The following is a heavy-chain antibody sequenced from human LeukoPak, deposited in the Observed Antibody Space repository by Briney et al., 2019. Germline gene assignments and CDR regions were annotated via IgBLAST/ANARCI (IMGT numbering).Heavy chain of an antibody. CDR2: LYKSGST. D-gene: IGHD2-15*01. J-gene: IGHJ5*02. Sequence: PSETLSLTCSVSGGSISTSSHYWGWFRQPPGKGLEWIGSLYKSGSTYYNASLSGRATVSVDTSKNQFSLKLSYVTAADTAVYHCARQWAEWLLLRGWVDPWGQGILVTVSS. CDR1: GGSISTSSHY. V-gene: IGHV4-39*01. CDR3: ARQWAEWLLLRGWVDP.